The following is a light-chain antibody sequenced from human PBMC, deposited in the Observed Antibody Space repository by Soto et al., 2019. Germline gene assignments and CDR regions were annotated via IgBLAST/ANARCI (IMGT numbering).Light chain of an antibody. CDR2: KGS. J-gene: IGKJ2*01. V-gene: IGKV1-5*03. Sequence: DIQMTQSPSTLSASVGDRVTITCRASQSISSWLAWYQQKPGKAPKLMSYKGSSLESGVPSRFSGNGSGTQFTLTIIRLQHNYFATYHCQQDNSYPYTFGQGTKLEIK. CDR1: QSISSW. CDR3: QQDNSYPYT.